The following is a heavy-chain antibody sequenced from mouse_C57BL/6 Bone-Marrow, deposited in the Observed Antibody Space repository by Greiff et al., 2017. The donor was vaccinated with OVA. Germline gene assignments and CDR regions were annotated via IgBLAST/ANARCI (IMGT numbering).Heavy chain of an antibody. CDR1: GFTFSRYA. V-gene: IGHV5-9-1*02. CDR2: ISSGGDYI. J-gene: IGHJ3*01. CDR3: TRDRYFAWFAY. Sequence: VQLKESGEGLVKPGGPLKLSCAASGFTFSRYAMSWVRQTPEKRLEWVAYISSGGDYIYYADTVKGRFTISRDNARNTLYLQMSSLKSEDTAMYYCTRDRYFAWFAYWGQGTLVTVSA.